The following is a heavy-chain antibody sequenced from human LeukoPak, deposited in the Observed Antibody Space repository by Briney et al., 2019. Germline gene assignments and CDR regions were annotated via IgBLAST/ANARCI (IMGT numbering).Heavy chain of an antibody. Sequence: SETLSLTCTVSGGSISSYYWSWIRQPPGKGLEWIGYIYYSGSTNYNPSLKSRVTISVDTSKNQFSLKLSSVTAADTAVYYCARLSSYPDPWGQGTLVTVSS. D-gene: IGHD1-26*01. CDR3: ARLSSYPDP. V-gene: IGHV4-59*01. CDR2: IYYSGST. J-gene: IGHJ5*02. CDR1: GGSISSYY.